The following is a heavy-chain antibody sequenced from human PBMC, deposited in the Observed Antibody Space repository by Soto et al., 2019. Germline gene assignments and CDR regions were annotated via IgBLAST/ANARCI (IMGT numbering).Heavy chain of an antibody. CDR2: IIPIFGTA. Sequence: QVQLVQSGAEVKKPGSSVKVSCKASGGTFNRHTISWVRQAPGQGLEWMGGIIPIFGTANYAQKFQGRVTITADESTNTSYMELSRLRSEDTAVYYCARQFDYDSSGYYYAYWGQGTLVTFSS. D-gene: IGHD3-22*01. J-gene: IGHJ4*02. CDR3: ARQFDYDSSGYYYAY. CDR1: GGTFNRHT. V-gene: IGHV1-69*01.